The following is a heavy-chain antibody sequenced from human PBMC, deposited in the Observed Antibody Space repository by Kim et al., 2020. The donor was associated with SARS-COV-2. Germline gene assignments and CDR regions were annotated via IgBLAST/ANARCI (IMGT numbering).Heavy chain of an antibody. V-gene: IGHV1-8*01. Sequence: AQKFQGRITMTRNTSLTTAYMELSSLRSQDTAVYYCARRNTVTARTLDYWGQGTLVTVSS. D-gene: IGHD4-17*01. CDR3: ARRNTVTARTLDY. J-gene: IGHJ4*02.